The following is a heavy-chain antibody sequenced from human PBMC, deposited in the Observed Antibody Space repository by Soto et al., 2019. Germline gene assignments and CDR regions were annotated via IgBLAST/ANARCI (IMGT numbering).Heavy chain of an antibody. Sequence: SVKVSCKASGGTFSSYAISWVRQAPGQGLEWMGGIIPIFGTANYAQKFQGRVTITADESTSTAYMELSSLRSEDTAVYYCAREGHDYVWGTPPLGRFDPWGQGTLVTVSS. CDR2: IIPIFGTA. V-gene: IGHV1-69*13. CDR3: AREGHDYVWGTPPLGRFDP. J-gene: IGHJ5*02. CDR1: GGTFSSYA. D-gene: IGHD3-16*01.